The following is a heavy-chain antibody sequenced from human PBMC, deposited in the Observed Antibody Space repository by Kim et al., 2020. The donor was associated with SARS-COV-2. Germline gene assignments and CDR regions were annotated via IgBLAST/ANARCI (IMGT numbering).Heavy chain of an antibody. D-gene: IGHD3-10*01. CDR3: ARRLHLRYGSGNYYNVRFDP. CDR1: GVSISSSGYY. CDR2: IYYSGST. J-gene: IGHJ5*02. Sequence: SETLSLTCSVSGVSISSSGYYWGWILQPPGKGLEWLGRIYYSGSTYYNPSLQSRVTISVDTSRNQFSLKLSSVTAADTAVYYCARRLHLRYGSGNYYNVRFDPWGQGTLVTVSS. V-gene: IGHV4-39*01.